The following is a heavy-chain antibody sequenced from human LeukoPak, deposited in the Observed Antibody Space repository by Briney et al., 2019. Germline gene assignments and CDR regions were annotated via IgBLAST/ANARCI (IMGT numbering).Heavy chain of an antibody. D-gene: IGHD6-13*01. CDR2: ISYDGSNK. CDR3: ATLPRGHYSSSWYVGYFDY. J-gene: IGHJ4*02. CDR1: GFTFSSYA. V-gene: IGHV3-30-3*01. Sequence: GSLRLSCAASGFTFSSYAMHWVRQAPGKGLEWVAVISYDGSNKYYADSVKGRFTISRDNSKNTLYLQMNSLRPEDTAVYYCATLPRGHYSSSWYVGYFDYWGQGTLVTVSS.